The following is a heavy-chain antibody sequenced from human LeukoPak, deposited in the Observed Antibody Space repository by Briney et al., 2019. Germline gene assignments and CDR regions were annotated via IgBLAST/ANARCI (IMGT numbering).Heavy chain of an antibody. V-gene: IGHV3-21*01. J-gene: IGHJ4*02. CDR3: ARDGPPMTTVTNTGGY. CDR2: ISSSSSYI. D-gene: IGHD4-17*01. Sequence: KPGGSLRLSCAASGFTFSSYSMNWVRQAPGKGLEWVSSISSSSSYIYYADSVKGRFTISRDNAKNSLYLQMNSLRAEDTAVYYCARDGPPMTTVTNTGGYWGQGTLVTVSS. CDR1: GFTFSSYS.